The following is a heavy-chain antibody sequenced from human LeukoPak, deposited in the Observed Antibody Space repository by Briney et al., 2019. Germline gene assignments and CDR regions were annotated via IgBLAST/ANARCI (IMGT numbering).Heavy chain of an antibody. CDR2: IYYSGST. J-gene: IGHJ4*02. V-gene: IGHV4-39*01. D-gene: IGHD5-18*01. CDR1: GGSISSSSYY. Sequence: SETLSLTCTVSGGSISSSSYYWGWIRQPPGKGLEWIGSIYYSGSTYYNPSLKSRVTISVDTSKNQFSLKLSSVTAADTAVYYCARHNTGGYSYGYYFDYWGQGTLVTVSS. CDR3: ARHNTGGYSYGYYFDY.